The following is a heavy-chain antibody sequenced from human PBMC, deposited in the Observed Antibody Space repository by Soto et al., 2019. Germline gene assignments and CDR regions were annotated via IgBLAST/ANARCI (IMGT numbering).Heavy chain of an antibody. CDR1: GFTFTRYS. CDR3: ARESEDLTSNFDY. V-gene: IGHV3-21*06. Sequence: GSLRLSCAASGFTFTRYSMNWVRQAPGKGLEWVSSISSTTNYIYYGDSMKGRFTISRDNAKNSLYLEMSSLRAEDTAVYYCARESEDLTSNFDYWGQATLVTVSP. CDR2: ISSTTNYI. J-gene: IGHJ4*02.